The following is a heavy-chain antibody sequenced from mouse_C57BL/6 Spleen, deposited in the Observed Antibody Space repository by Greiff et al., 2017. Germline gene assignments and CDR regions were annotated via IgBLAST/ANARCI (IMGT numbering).Heavy chain of an antibody. CDR3: ARSNYYGSSFGC. V-gene: IGHV1-64*01. D-gene: IGHD1-1*01. Sequence: QVQLQQPGAELVKPGASVKLSCKASGYTFTSYWMHWVKQRPGQGLEWIGMIHPNSGSTNYNEKFKSKATLTVDKSSSTAYMQLSSLTSEDSAVYYCARSNYYGSSFGCWGQVTTLTVSS. J-gene: IGHJ2*01. CDR2: IHPNSGST. CDR1: GYTFTSYW.